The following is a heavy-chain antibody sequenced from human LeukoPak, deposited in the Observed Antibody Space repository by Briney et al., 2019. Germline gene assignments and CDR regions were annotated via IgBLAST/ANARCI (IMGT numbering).Heavy chain of an antibody. CDR2: IYHTGTT. D-gene: IGHD3-10*01. J-gene: IGHJ4*02. CDR3: AGDFGSGSYRFDY. V-gene: IGHV4-30-2*01. CDR1: GVSISSGDYS. Sequence: SETLSLTCAVSGVSISSGDYSWSWLRQPPGKGLEWIGYIYHTGTTYYNPSLKGRGTISLDRSKNQFSLKLTSVTAADTAVHYCAGDFGSGSYRFDYWGQGTLVTVSS.